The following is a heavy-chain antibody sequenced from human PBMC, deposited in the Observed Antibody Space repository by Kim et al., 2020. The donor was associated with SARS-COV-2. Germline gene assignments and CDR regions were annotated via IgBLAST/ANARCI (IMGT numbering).Heavy chain of an antibody. D-gene: IGHD3-10*01. Sequence: SIEGRVIISVDTSKNQFSLKLSSVTAADTAVYYCARGYGSGSYYKLRFDPWGQGTLVTVSS. CDR3: ARGYGSGSYYKLRFDP. J-gene: IGHJ5*02. V-gene: IGHV4-4*08.